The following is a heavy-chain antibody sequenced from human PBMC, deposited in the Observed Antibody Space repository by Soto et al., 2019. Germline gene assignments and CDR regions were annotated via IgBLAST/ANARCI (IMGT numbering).Heavy chain of an antibody. V-gene: IGHV2-5*02. J-gene: IGHJ5*02. CDR2: IYWDDDK. Sequence: QITLKESGPTLVKPTQTLTLTCTFSGFSLTTRGVGVGWIRQPPGKALECLALIYWDDDKRYSPSLQSRLSINKDTSKNQVVLTMTNVDPVYTATYYCAHIPNYYQYDWFDPWGQGTLVSVSS. CDR3: AHIPNYYQYDWFDP. CDR1: GFSLTTRGVG. D-gene: IGHD3-16*01.